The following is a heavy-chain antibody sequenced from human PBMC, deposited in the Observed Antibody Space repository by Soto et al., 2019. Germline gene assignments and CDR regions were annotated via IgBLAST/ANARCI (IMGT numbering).Heavy chain of an antibody. CDR2: IIPILGIA. J-gene: IGHJ6*02. D-gene: IGHD6-13*01. V-gene: IGHV1-69*02. CDR3: ARPLAAAGTGVYYYYGMDV. CDR1: GGTFSSYT. Sequence: SVKVSCKAAGGTFSSYTISWVRQAPGQGLEWMGRIIPILGIANYAQKFQGRVTITADKSTSTAYMELSSLRSEDTAVYYCARPLAAAGTGVYYYYGMDVWGQGTTVTVSS.